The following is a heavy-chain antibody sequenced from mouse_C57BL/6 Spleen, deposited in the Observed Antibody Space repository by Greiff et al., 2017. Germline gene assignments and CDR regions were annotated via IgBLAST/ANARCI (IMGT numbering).Heavy chain of an antibody. CDR1: GYTFTSYW. D-gene: IGHD2-4*01. CDR3: ASPPYEYDEGFAY. J-gene: IGHJ3*01. V-gene: IGHV1-55*01. Sequence: VQLQQPGAELVKPGASVKMSCKASGYTFTSYWITWVKQRPGQGLEWSGDIYPGSGSTNYNEKFKSKATLTVDTSSSTAYMQLSSLTSEDSAVYYCASPPYEYDEGFAYWGQGTLVTVSA. CDR2: IYPGSGST.